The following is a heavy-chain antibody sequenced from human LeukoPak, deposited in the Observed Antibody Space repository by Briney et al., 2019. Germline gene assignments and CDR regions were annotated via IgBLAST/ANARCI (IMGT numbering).Heavy chain of an antibody. V-gene: IGHV3-23*01. CDR1: GLTFISYS. CDR3: AKPARTDYADY. D-gene: IGHD1-14*01. J-gene: IGHJ4*02. CDR2: ISGNGDST. Sequence: PGGSLRLSCSASGLTFISYSMTWVRQAPGKGLEWVSSISGNGDSTYYADSVKGRFTISRGNSKNTLYLQMNSLRAEDTAVYYCAKPARTDYADYWGQGTLVTVSS.